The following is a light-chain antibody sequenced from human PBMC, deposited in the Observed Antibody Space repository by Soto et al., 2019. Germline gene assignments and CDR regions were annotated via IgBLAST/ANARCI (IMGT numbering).Light chain of an antibody. CDR2: RAS. CDR3: QQYDSLPLT. Sequence: DIQMTQSPSSLSASVGDRVTITCQASQDIYTYLNWYQHKPGKAPNLLIYRASDLETGGPSRFSGSGSATDFSLSISSLQPEDIATYYCQQYDSLPLTFGGGTKVEIK. V-gene: IGKV1-33*01. CDR1: QDIYTY. J-gene: IGKJ4*01.